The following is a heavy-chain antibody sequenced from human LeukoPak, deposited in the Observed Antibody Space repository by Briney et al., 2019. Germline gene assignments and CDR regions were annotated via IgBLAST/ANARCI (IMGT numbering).Heavy chain of an antibody. D-gene: IGHD6-13*01. CDR2: IYYSGST. CDR3: ACIPGYVVDY. Sequence: SETLSLTCTVSGGSISSSSYYWGWIRQPPGKGLEWIGSIYYSGSTYYNPSLKSRVTISVDTSRNQFSLKLSSVTAPDTAVYYCACIPGYVVDYWGQGTLVTVSS. CDR1: GGSISSSSYY. V-gene: IGHV4-39*01. J-gene: IGHJ4*02.